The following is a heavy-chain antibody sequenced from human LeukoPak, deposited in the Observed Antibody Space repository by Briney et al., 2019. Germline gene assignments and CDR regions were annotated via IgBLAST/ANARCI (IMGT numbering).Heavy chain of an antibody. CDR2: IYPGDSDT. CDR3: VRPRDSGTYYLQY. D-gene: IGHD1-26*01. V-gene: IGHV5-51*01. CDR1: GYSFTSYW. J-gene: IGHJ1*01. Sequence: GESLKISCKGSGYSFTSYWIGWVRQMPGRGLECMGIIYPGDSDTRYSPSFQGQVTISADKSTSTAYLQWSSLKASDTAMYYCVRPRDSGTYYLQYWGQGTLVTVSS.